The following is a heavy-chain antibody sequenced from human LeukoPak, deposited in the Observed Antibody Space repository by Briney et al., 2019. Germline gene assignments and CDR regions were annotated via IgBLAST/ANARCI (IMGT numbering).Heavy chain of an antibody. V-gene: IGHV3-30-3*01. CDR1: GFTFSSYA. CDR2: ISYDGSNK. Sequence: GGSLRLSSAASGFTFSSYAMHWVRQAPGKGLEWVAVISYDGSNKYYADSVKGRFTISRDNSKDTLYLQMNSLRAEDTAVYYCASIAAPMDVWGQGTTVTVSS. J-gene: IGHJ6*02. CDR3: ASIAAPMDV. D-gene: IGHD6-13*01.